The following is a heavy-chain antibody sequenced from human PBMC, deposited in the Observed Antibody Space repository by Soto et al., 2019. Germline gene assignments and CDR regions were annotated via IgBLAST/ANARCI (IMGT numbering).Heavy chain of an antibody. V-gene: IGHV4-34*01. Sequence: SETLSLTCAVYGGSFSGYYWSWIRQPPGKGLEWIGEINHSGSTNYNPSLKSRVTISVDTSKNQFSLKLSSVTAADTAVYYCARIVKWEILHLYYFDYWGQGPLLTVST. CDR3: ARIVKWEILHLYYFDY. CDR1: GGSFSGYY. J-gene: IGHJ4*02. CDR2: INHSGST. D-gene: IGHD1-26*01.